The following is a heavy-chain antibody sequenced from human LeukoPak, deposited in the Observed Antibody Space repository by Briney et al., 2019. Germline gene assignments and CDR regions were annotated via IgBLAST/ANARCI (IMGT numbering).Heavy chain of an antibody. CDR1: GYTFTGYY. D-gene: IGHD2-15*01. CDR3: ARGARYCSGGSCSRWEKKVSDY. Sequence: ASVKVSCKASGYTFTGYYMHWVRQAPGQGLEWMGRINPNSGGTNYAQKFQGRVTMTRDTSISTAYMELSRLRSDDTAVYYCARGARYCSGGSCSRWEKKVSDYWGQGTLVTVSS. V-gene: IGHV1-2*06. CDR2: INPNSGGT. J-gene: IGHJ4*02.